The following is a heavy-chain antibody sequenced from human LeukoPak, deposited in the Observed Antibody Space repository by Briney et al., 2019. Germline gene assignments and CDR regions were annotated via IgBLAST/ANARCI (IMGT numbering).Heavy chain of an antibody. V-gene: IGHV3-9*01. D-gene: IGHD6-19*01. CDR1: GFTFDDYA. CDR2: ISWNSGSI. J-gene: IGHJ3*02. Sequence: PGGSLRLSCAASGFTFDDYAMHWVRQAPGKGLEWVSGISWNSGSIGYADSVKGRFTISRDNARNSLYLQMNSLRAEDTALYYCAKDIRSIGSGWLEAFDIWGQGTMVTVSS. CDR3: AKDIRSIGSGWLEAFDI.